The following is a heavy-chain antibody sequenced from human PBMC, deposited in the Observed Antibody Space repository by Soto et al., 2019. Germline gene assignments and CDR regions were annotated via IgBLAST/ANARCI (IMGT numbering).Heavy chain of an antibody. V-gene: IGHV3-7*01. CDR3: ARARREGGYDFYYYYYMDV. CDR2: IKQDGSEK. J-gene: IGHJ6*03. Sequence: GGSLRLSCAASGFTFSSYWMSWVRQAPGKGLEWVANIKQDGSEKYYVDSVKGRFTISRDNAKNSLYLQMNSLRAEDTAVYYCARARREGGYDFYYYYYMDVWGKGTTVTVSS. D-gene: IGHD5-12*01. CDR1: GFTFSSYW.